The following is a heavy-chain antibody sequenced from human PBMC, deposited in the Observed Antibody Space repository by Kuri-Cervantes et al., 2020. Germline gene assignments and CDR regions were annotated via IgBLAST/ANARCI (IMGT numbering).Heavy chain of an antibody. J-gene: IGHJ5*02. CDR2: IYPGDSDT. CDR3: ARLAEGWFDP. CDR1: GYTFTGYY. V-gene: IGHV5-51*01. D-gene: IGHD1-14*01. Sequence: KVSCKASGYTFTGYYIHWVRQMPGKGLEWMGIIYPGDSDTRYSPSFQGQVTISADKSISTAYLQWSSLKASDTAMYYCARLAEGWFDPWGQGTLVTVSS.